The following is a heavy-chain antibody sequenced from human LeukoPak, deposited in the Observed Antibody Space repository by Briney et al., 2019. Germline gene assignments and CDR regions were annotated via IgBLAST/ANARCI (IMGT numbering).Heavy chain of an antibody. J-gene: IGHJ4*02. CDR2: INSDGSST. V-gene: IGHV3-74*01. Sequence: GGSLRLSCAASGFTFSSYWMHWVRQAPGKGLVWVSRINSDGSSTSYADSVKGRFTISRDNAKNTLYLQMNSLRAEDTAVYYCARQDMVRGVIPNTGGFDYWGQGTLVTVSS. CDR3: ARQDMVRGVIPNTGGFDY. D-gene: IGHD3-10*01. CDR1: GFTFSSYW.